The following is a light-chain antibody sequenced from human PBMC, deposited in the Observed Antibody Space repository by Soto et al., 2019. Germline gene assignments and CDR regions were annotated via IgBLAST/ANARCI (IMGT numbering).Light chain of an antibody. CDR1: QSVGSY. V-gene: IGKV3-11*01. Sequence: EVLLTQSPATLSLSPGERVSLSCRASQSVGSYLAWYLQTPGQAPKVLIYDASKRAAGIPDRFSGRGCGTDFTLTVSSLEPGDFGIYYCQQRGTWPPSFGQGTKVDI. CDR2: DAS. CDR3: QQRGTWPPS. J-gene: IGKJ2*03.